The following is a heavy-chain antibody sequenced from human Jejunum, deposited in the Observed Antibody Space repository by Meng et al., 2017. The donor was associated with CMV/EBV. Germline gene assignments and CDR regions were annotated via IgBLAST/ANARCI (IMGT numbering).Heavy chain of an antibody. CDR2: IIPILGIA. J-gene: IGHJ6*02. D-gene: IGHD1-26*01. V-gene: IGHV1-69*10. CDR1: GGTFSSYA. Sequence: GGTFSSYAISWVRQAPGQGLEWMGGIIPILGIANYAQKFQGRVTITADKSTSTAYMELSSLRSEDTAMYYCAGQWGDQYYYGLDMWGQGTTVTVSS. CDR3: AGQWGDQYYYGLDM.